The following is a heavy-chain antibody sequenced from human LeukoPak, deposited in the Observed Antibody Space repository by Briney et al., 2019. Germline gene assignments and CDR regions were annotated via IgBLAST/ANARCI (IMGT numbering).Heavy chain of an antibody. J-gene: IGHJ4*02. Sequence: GGSLRLSCAASGFTFDNYAMHWVRQAPGKGLEWVSLISWDGGSTYYADSVKGRFTISRDNSKNSLYLQMNSLRAEDTALYYCAKDIPEGSLDYWGQGTLVTVSS. V-gene: IGHV3-43D*03. CDR1: GFTFDNYA. CDR2: ISWDGGST. CDR3: AKDIPEGSLDY. D-gene: IGHD3-10*01.